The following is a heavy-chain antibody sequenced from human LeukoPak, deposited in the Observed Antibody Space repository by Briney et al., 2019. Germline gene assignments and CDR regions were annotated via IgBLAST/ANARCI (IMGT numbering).Heavy chain of an antibody. CDR2: INQGGNT. V-gene: IGHV4-34*01. CDR1: GGSFGNYY. D-gene: IGHD3-3*01. CDR3: AIGRGGYYFDY. Sequence: SESLSLTCTVYGGSFGNYYWSWIRQPPGKGLEWIAEINQGGNTNYNPSLKSRVTISLDTSKNQFSLKLSSVSAAHTAVYYCAIGRGGYYFDYWGQGTLVTVSS. J-gene: IGHJ4*02.